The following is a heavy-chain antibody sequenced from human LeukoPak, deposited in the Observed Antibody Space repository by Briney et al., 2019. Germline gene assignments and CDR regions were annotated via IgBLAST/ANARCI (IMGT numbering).Heavy chain of an antibody. Sequence: PGGSLRLSCAASGFTFDDYAVHWVRQAPGKGLEWVSLISWDGGSTYYADSVKGRFTISRDNNKKSLYLQMNSLRTEDTALYYCAKPRDGYSYGFDYWGQGTLVTVSS. CDR3: AKPRDGYSYGFDY. D-gene: IGHD5-18*01. J-gene: IGHJ4*02. CDR1: GFTFDDYA. CDR2: ISWDGGST. V-gene: IGHV3-43*01.